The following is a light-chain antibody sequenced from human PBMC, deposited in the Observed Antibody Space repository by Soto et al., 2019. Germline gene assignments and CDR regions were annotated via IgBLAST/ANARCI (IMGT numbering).Light chain of an antibody. CDR3: QQTYTDRQT. V-gene: IGKV1-39*01. CDR1: QSVKNY. J-gene: IGKJ2*01. CDR2: AAS. Sequence: DLQLTQSPSSLSASVGDTVTITCRAGQSVKNYLNWYQLKPGKVPKLPIYAASALQSGVPARFVGGTSGTDFTLTIITLQPEDFATYFCQQTYTDRQTFGQGTKLEI.